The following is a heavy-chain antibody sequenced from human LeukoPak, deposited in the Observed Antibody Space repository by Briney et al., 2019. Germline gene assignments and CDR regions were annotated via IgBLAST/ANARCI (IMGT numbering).Heavy chain of an antibody. CDR2: IYHSGST. CDR3: ARDTGDWFDP. D-gene: IGHD7-27*01. J-gene: IGHJ5*02. CDR1: GYSISSGYY. Sequence: SETLSLTCTVSGYSISSGYYWGWIRQPPGKGLEWIGSIYHSGSTYYNPSLKSRVTISVDTSKNQFFLKLSSVTAADTAVYYCARDTGDWFDPWGQGTLVTVSS. V-gene: IGHV4-38-2*02.